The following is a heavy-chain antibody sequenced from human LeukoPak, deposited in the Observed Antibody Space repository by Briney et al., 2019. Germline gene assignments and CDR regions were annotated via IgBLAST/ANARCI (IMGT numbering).Heavy chain of an antibody. CDR3: ARDQAGAAAGLYYYYMDV. Sequence: GGSLRLSCAASEFSVGSNYMTWVRQAPGKGLEWVSLIYSGGSTYYADSVKGRFTISRDNSKNTLYLQMNSLRAEDTAVYYCARDQAGAAAGLYYYYMDVWGKGTTVTVSS. V-gene: IGHV3-66*01. D-gene: IGHD6-13*01. CDR2: IYSGGST. CDR1: EFSVGSNY. J-gene: IGHJ6*03.